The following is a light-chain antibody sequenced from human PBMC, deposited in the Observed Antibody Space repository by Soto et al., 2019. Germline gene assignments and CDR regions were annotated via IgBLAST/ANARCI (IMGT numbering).Light chain of an antibody. CDR1: SSNIGSYS. J-gene: IGLJ3*02. CDR3: AAWDDSLNGFRV. Sequence: QLVLTQPPSASGTPGQTVTISCSGSSSNIGSYSVNWYQHLPGMAPKLLIFSNNQRPSGVPDRFSGSKSGTSASLAISGLQSEDEADYYCAAWDDSLNGFRVFGGGTQLTVL. CDR2: SNN. V-gene: IGLV1-44*01.